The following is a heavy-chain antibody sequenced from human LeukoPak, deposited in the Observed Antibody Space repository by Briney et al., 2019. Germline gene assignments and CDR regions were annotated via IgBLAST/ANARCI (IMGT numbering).Heavy chain of an antibody. CDR2: ISSSSSYI. D-gene: IGHD3-16*01. J-gene: IGHJ4*02. V-gene: IGHV3-21*01. Sequence: GGSLRLSCAASGFTFSSYSMNWVRQAPGKGLEWVSSISSSSSYIYYADSVKGRFTISRDNAKNSLYLQMNSLRAEDTAVYYCARLPHPPVYFDYWGQGTLVTVSS. CDR1: GFTFSSYS. CDR3: ARLPHPPVYFDY.